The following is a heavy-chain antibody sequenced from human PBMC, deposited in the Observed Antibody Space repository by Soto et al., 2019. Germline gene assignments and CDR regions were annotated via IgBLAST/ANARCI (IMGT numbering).Heavy chain of an antibody. J-gene: IGHJ6*02. Sequence: EVQLVESGGGLVQPGGSLRLSCAASGFTFSSYSMNWVRQAPGKGLEWVSYISSSSSTIYYADSVKGRFTISRDNAKNSRYLQRTGLRAEDTAVYYCARADSGYAHGYYSYGMDVWGQGTTVTVSS. D-gene: IGHD5-12*01. V-gene: IGHV3-48*01. CDR3: ARADSGYAHGYYSYGMDV. CDR2: ISSSSSTI. CDR1: GFTFSSYS.